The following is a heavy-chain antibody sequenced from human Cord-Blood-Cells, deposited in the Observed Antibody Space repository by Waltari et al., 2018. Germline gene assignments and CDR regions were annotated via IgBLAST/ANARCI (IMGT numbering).Heavy chain of an antibody. CDR3: TTASTVTTFRFDP. CDR2: RKSKSDGGTT. D-gene: IGHD4-4*01. CDR1: GFTFSNAW. Sequence: EVQLVESGGGLVKPGGSLRLSCAASGFTFSNAWMSWVRQAPGKGLEGVGRRKSKSDGGTTNYAAPVKGRFTSSRDDSKNTLYLQMNSLKTEDTAVYYCTTASTVTTFRFDPWGQGTLVTVSS. J-gene: IGHJ5*02. V-gene: IGHV3-15*01.